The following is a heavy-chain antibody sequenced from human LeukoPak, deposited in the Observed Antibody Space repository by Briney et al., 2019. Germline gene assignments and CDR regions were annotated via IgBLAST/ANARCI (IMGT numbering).Heavy chain of an antibody. CDR1: GGSLSSCSYY. J-gene: IGHJ3*01. V-gene: IGHV4-39*01. CDR2: IYYSVIT. CDR3: ATRFTIFGVVPF. Sequence: SETLSLTCTVSGGSLSSCSYYWGRLPQPQGMGLDWIGSIYYSVITYYNPSLKSRSTISVDTSKNQFTLKLSSVTAADTAVYYWATRFTIFGVVPFWGQGTMVTASS. D-gene: IGHD3-3*01.